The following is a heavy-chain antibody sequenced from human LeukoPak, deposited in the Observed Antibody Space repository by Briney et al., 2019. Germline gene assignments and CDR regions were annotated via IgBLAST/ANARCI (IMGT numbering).Heavy chain of an antibody. Sequence: ASVKVSCKASGYTFTSYGISWVRQAPGQGLEWMGWISAYNGNTNYAQKLQGRVTMTTDTSTSTAYMELRSLRSDDTAVYYCARGGAAAGPSEYYGMDVWGQGTTVTVSS. D-gene: IGHD6-13*01. CDR3: ARGGAAAGPSEYYGMDV. J-gene: IGHJ6*02. CDR1: GYTFTSYG. CDR2: ISAYNGNT. V-gene: IGHV1-18*04.